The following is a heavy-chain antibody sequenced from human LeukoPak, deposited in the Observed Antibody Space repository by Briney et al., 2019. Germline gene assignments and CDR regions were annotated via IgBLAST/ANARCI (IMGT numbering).Heavy chain of an antibody. V-gene: IGHV3-23*01. CDR3: AKGGVTMVRGVKNPRHYYYYMDV. J-gene: IGHJ6*03. D-gene: IGHD3-10*01. Sequence: PGGSLRLSCAASGFTFSSYAMSWVRQAPGKGLEWVSAISGSGGSTYYADSVKGRFTISRDNSKNTLYLQMNSLRAEDTAVYYCAKGGVTMVRGVKNPRHYYYYMDVWGKGTTVTVSS. CDR2: ISGSGGST. CDR1: GFTFSSYA.